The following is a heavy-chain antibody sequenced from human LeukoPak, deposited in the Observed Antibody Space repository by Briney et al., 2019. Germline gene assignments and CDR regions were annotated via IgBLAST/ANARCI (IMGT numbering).Heavy chain of an antibody. CDR3: ARGWVVDYYYYYGMDV. V-gene: IGHV1-8*01. Sequence: ASVKVSCKASGYTFTSYDINWVRQATGQGLEWMGWKNPNSGNTGYAQKFQGRVTMTRNTSISTAYMELSSLRSEDTAVYYCARGWVVDYYYYYGMDVWGQGTTVTVSS. D-gene: IGHD2-2*01. CDR1: GYTFTSYD. J-gene: IGHJ6*02. CDR2: KNPNSGNT.